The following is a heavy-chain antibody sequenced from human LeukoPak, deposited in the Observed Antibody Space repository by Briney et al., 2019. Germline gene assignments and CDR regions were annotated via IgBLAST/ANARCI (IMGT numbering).Heavy chain of an antibody. D-gene: IGHD2-2*02. CDR1: GFTFSSYA. CDR2: ISYDGSNK. Sequence: PGGSLRLSCAASGFTFSSYAMHWVRQAPGKGLEWVAVISYDGSNKYYADSVKGRFTISRDNSKNTLYLQMNSLRAEDTAVYFCARDLSRTYTVDYWGQGTLVTVSS. V-gene: IGHV3-30*04. CDR3: ARDLSRTYTVDY. J-gene: IGHJ4*02.